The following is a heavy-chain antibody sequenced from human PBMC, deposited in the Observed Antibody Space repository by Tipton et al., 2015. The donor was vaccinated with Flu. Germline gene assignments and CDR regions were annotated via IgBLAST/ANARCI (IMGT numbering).Heavy chain of an antibody. J-gene: IGHJ4*02. D-gene: IGHD3-10*02. CDR2: IYHSGTT. CDR3: ARHTGDSVRGVIDY. Sequence: LSLTCSVSGYSIRSAYYWGWVRRPPGKGLEWIGTIYHSGTTYFNPSLKSRLTISVDTSKNQFSLRLSSVTAADTAVYYCARHTGDSVRGVIDYWGQGTLVTVSS. V-gene: IGHV4-38-2*01. CDR1: GYSIRSAYY.